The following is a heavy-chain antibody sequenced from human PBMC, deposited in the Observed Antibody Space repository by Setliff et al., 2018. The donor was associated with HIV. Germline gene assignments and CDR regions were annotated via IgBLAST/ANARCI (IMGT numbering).Heavy chain of an antibody. D-gene: IGHD5-12*01. CDR2: IYYSGST. CDR1: GGSISTNRDH. V-gene: IGHV4-61*05. J-gene: IGHJ4*02. Sequence: SETLSLTCNVSGGSISTNRDHWGWIRQPPGKGLEWIGYIYYSGSTNYNPSIKSRVTISVDTSKNQFSLKLSSVTAADTAVYYCARGHEWLRTWGQGTLVTVSS. CDR3: ARGHEWLRT.